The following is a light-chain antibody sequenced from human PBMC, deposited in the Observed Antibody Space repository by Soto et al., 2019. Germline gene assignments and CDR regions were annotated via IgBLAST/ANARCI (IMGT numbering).Light chain of an antibody. Sequence: DSHMTHSPATLSASVGDRVTSSCRASQSISNCLAWYQQRPGKAPKLLIYDASTLESGVPSRFSGSGSGTEFTLTISSLQPDDFATYYCQLYEIYPQTFGQGTNV. CDR1: QSISNC. CDR2: DAS. J-gene: IGKJ1*01. CDR3: QLYEIYPQT. V-gene: IGKV1-5*01.